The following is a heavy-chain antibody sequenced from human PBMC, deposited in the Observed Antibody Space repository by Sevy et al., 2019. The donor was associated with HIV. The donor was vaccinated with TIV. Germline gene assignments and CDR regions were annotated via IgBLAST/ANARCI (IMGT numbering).Heavy chain of an antibody. CDR3: ARDRNWNLDRSPWFDR. J-gene: IGHJ5*02. CDR1: GFTFSDYY. V-gene: IGHV3-11*06. CDR2: ISSSSSYT. Sequence: GGSLRLSCAASGFTFSDYYMSWIRQAPGKGLEWVSYISSSSSYTNDADSVKGRFTISRDNAKNSLYLQMNSLRAEDTAVYYCARDRNWNLDRSPWFDRWGQRTLVTVSS. D-gene: IGHD1-1*01.